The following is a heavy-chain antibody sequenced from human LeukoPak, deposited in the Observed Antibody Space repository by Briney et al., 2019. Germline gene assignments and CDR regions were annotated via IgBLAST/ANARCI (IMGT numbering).Heavy chain of an antibody. CDR2: ISGSGGST. D-gene: IGHD6-19*01. V-gene: IGHV3-23*01. CDR3: ARLGEQWLVLDY. CDR1: GFTFSSYA. Sequence: PGGSLRLSCAASGFTFSSYAMSWVRQAPGKGLEWVSAISGSGGSTYYADSVKGRFTISRDNSKNTLYLQMNSLRAEDTAVYYCARLGEQWLVLDYWGQGTLVTVSS. J-gene: IGHJ4*02.